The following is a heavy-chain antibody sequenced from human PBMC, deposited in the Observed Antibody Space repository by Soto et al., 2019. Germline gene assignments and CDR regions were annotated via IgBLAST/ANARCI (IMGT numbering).Heavy chain of an antibody. V-gene: IGHV1-8*01. CDR3: ARDLSSSWEYYGMDV. D-gene: IGHD6-13*01. CDR2: MNPNSGNT. CDR1: GYTFTSYD. J-gene: IGHJ6*02. Sequence: QVQLVQSGAEVKKPGASVKVSCKASGYTFTSYDINWVRQATGQGLEWMGWMNPNSGNTGYAQKSQGRVTRTSNTSISTAYMELSSLRSEDTAVYYCARDLSSSWEYYGMDVWGQGTTVTVSS.